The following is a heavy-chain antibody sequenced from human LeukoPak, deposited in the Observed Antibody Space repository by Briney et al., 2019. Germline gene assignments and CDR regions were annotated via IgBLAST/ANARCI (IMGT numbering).Heavy chain of an antibody. J-gene: IGHJ4*02. D-gene: IGHD4-17*01. CDR2: IWYDGSNI. CDR3: GRFKYGDYERGDYIEY. CDR1: GFTFSSYG. Sequence: PGGSLRLSCAASGFTFSSYGMHWVRQAPGKGLDWVAFIWYDGSNIYYKDSVKGRFTISRDNSKNTLYLQMNSLRAEDTAVYYCGRFKYGDYERGDYIEYWGQGTLVSVSS. V-gene: IGHV3-33*01.